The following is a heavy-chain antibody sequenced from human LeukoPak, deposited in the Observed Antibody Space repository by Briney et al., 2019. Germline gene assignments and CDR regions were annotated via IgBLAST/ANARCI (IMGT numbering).Heavy chain of an antibody. J-gene: IGHJ4*02. Sequence: HPGGSLRLSCAASGFTFSNYPMHWVRQAPGKGLEWVAVISYDGSNKYYADSVKGRFTISRDNSKNTLYLQMNGLRAEDTAMYYCARQATEWNFDYWGQGTLVTVSS. CDR3: ARQATEWNFDY. CDR2: ISYDGSNK. V-gene: IGHV3-30-3*01. CDR1: GFTFSNYP. D-gene: IGHD3-3*01.